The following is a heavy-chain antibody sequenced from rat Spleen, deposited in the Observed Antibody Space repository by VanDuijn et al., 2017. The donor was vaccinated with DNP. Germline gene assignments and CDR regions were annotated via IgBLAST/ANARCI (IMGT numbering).Heavy chain of an antibody. V-gene: IGHV2-6*01. J-gene: IGHJ2*01. D-gene: IGHD1-12*02. CDR3: ARSDYHDGTFYYGYFDY. Sequence: QVQLKESGPGLVQPSQTLSLTCTVSGFSLTSNTLAWVRQPPGKGLEWIAALSSAGNTYYNSALRSRLSITRDTSKSQVFLKLTSLQTEDTAMYFCARSDYHDGTFYYGYFDYWGQGVKVTVSS. CDR2: LSSAGNT. CDR1: GFSLTSNT.